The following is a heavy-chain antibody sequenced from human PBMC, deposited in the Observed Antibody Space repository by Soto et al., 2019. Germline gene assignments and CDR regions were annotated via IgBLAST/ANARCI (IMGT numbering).Heavy chain of an antibody. J-gene: IGHJ3*02. D-gene: IGHD6-13*01. CDR3: AKGPQRYSSSWEDAFDI. Sequence: GGSLRLSCAASGFTFSSYAMSWVCQAPGKELEWVSAISGSGGSTYYADSVKGKFTISRDNSKNTLYLQMNSLRAEDTAVYYFAKGPQRYSSSWEDAFDIWGQGTMVTVSS. CDR1: GFTFSSYA. V-gene: IGHV3-23*01. CDR2: ISGSGGST.